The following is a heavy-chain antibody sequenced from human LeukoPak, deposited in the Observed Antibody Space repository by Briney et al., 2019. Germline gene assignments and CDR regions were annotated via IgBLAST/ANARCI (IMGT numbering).Heavy chain of an antibody. D-gene: IGHD4-17*01. Sequence: SVKVSCKASGGTFSSYAISWVRQAPGQGLEWMGGIIPIFGTANYAQKFQGRVTITADESTSTAYMELSSLRSEGTAVYYCASQAYGDYYYYGMDVWGQGTTVTASS. CDR3: ASQAYGDYYYYGMDV. J-gene: IGHJ6*02. V-gene: IGHV1-69*13. CDR1: GGTFSSYA. CDR2: IIPIFGTA.